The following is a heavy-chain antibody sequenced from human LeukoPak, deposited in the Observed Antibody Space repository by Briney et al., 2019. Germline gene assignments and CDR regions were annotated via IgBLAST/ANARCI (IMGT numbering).Heavy chain of an antibody. CDR3: ARVLRWYYFDY. J-gene: IGHJ4*02. CDR1: GFTFSSYA. V-gene: IGHV3-30-3*01. CDR2: ISYDGSNK. Sequence: GGSLRLSCAASGFTFSSYAMHWVRQAPGKGLEWVAVISYDGSNKYYADSVKGRFTISRDNSKNTLYLQMNSLRAEDTVVYYCARVLRWYYFDYWGQGTLVTVSS. D-gene: IGHD5-24*01.